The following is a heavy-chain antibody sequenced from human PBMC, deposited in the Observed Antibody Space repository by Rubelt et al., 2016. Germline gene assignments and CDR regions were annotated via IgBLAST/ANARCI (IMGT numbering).Heavy chain of an antibody. J-gene: IGHJ4*02. CDR1: AFSFHDHY. V-gene: IGHV3-11*05. Sequence: GGSLRLSCAVSAFSFHDHYMSWFRQAPGKGLEWVSYISHTSSYIDYADSVKGRFTISRDNAKNTLYLQMNSLRAADTAVYYCAKVPYGDNVHSPYFDYWGQGTLVTVSS. CDR2: ISHTSSYI. CDR3: AKVPYGDNVHSPYFDY. D-gene: IGHD4-17*01.